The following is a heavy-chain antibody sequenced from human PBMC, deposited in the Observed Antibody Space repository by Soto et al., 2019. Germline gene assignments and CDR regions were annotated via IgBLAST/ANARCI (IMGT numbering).Heavy chain of an antibody. CDR3: ARGACSGGSCEYDAFDF. D-gene: IGHD2-15*01. CDR1: GYTFTSYD. CDR2: MNPNSGNT. J-gene: IGHJ3*01. Sequence: ASVKVSCKASGYTFTSYDINWVRQATGQGLEWMGWMNPNSGNTGYAQKFQGRVTMTRNTSISTAYMELSSLRSEDTAVYYCARGACSGGSCEYDAFDFWGQGTMVTVSS. V-gene: IGHV1-8*01.